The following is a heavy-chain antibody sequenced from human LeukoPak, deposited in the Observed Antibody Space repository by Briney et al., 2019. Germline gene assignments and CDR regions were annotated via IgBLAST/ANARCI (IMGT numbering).Heavy chain of an antibody. CDR3: AKDIYRGGWDGEDFDY. Sequence: PGGSLRLSCAASGFTFSSYGMHWVRQVPGKGLEWVAFIRYDGSNKYYADSVKGRFTISRDNSKNTLYLQMNSLRAEDTAVYYCAKDIYRGGWDGEDFDYWGQGTLVTVSS. CDR1: GFTFSSYG. V-gene: IGHV3-30*02. D-gene: IGHD6-19*01. J-gene: IGHJ4*02. CDR2: IRYDGSNK.